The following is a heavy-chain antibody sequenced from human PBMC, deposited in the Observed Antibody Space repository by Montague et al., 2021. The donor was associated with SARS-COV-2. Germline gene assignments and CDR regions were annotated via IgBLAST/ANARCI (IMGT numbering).Heavy chain of an antibody. CDR3: VRPGGSESHWFDR. Sequence: SETLSLTCTVSGGSISSYYWGWIRQPPGKGLEWIGSVYYNGNTNYNPSLKSRVTISLDTSENQISLNLDSVTAADTAVYYCVRPGGSESHWFDRWGQGTLVTVSS. CDR2: VYYNGNT. V-gene: IGHV4-39*01. J-gene: IGHJ5*02. D-gene: IGHD3-10*01. CDR1: GGSISSYY.